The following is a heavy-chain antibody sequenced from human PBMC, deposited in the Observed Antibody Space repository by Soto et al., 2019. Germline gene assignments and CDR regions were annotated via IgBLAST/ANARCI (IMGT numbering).Heavy chain of an antibody. V-gene: IGHV4-59*08. J-gene: IGHJ2*01. CDR1: GTSISDSF. Sequence: QVQLQESGPGLVKPSETLSLTCTVSGTSISDSFWSWIRQPPGKGLEWIGHISYTDTTNYNPSLPIRVSLSVDMSKSQLSLELRSLTAEDTAVYYCARHDGFTTLAPLSHWGRGTLVTVAS. CDR3: ARHDGFTTLAPLSH. D-gene: IGHD3-16*01. CDR2: ISYTDTT.